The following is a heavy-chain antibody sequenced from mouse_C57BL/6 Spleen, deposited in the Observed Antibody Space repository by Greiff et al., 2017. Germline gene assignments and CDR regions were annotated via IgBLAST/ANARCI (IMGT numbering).Heavy chain of an antibody. Sequence: VKLMESGAELVRPGASVKLSSKASGYTFTDYYINWVKQRPGQGLEWIARIYPGSGNTYYNEKFKGKATLTAEKSSSTAYMQLSSLTSEDSAVYFCARERRYYFDYWGQGTTRTVSS. CDR1: GYTFTDYY. CDR2: IYPGSGNT. J-gene: IGHJ2*01. V-gene: IGHV1-76*01. CDR3: ARERRYYFDY.